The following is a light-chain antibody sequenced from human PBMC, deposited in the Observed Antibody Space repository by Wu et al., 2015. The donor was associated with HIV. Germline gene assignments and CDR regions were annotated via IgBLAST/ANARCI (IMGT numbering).Light chain of an antibody. CDR1: QSVSSSY. CDR2: GAS. CDR3: QQYGSSPLVT. J-gene: IGKJ5*01. V-gene: IGKV3-20*01. Sequence: EIVLTQSPGTLSLSPGERATLSCRASQSVSSSYLAWYQQKPGQAPRLLIYGASSGATGIPDRFSGSGSGTDFTLTISRLEPEDFAVYYCQQYGSSPLVTFGQGTRLEIK.